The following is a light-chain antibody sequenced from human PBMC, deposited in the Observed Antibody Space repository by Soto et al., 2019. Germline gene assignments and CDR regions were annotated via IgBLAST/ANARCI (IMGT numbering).Light chain of an antibody. CDR1: QSVRSNY. Sequence: EIVLTQSPGPLSLSPGERATLSCRASQSVRSNYLAWYQQQPGQAPRLLLFGTSSRATGIPDRFSGSGYGTDFPITISRLEPEDSAVYICHQYGYGVDTLGQWTQLQIK. CDR2: GTS. CDR3: HQYGYGVDT. J-gene: IGKJ2*01. V-gene: IGKV3-20*01.